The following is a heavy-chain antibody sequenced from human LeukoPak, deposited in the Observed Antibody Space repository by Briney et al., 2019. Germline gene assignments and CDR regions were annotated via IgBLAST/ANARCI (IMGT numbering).Heavy chain of an antibody. V-gene: IGHV3-21*01. J-gene: IGHJ6*03. CDR3: ARGKSGSGWYFYYYMDV. CDR2: ITSSSSYI. D-gene: IGHD6-19*01. CDR1: GFTFSSYS. Sequence: GGSLRLSCAASGFTFSSYSMNWVRQAPGKGLEWVSSITSSSSYIYYADSVKGRFTISRDNAKNSLYLQMNSLRAEDTAVYYCARGKSGSGWYFYYYMDVWGKGTTVTVSS.